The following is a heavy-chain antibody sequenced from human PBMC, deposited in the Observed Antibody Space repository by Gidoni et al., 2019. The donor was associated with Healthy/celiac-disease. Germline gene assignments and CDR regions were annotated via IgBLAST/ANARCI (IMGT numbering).Heavy chain of an antibody. V-gene: IGHV4-39*01. CDR1: GGSISSSSYY. CDR3: ARLGGDYVFDY. CDR2: IYYSGST. J-gene: IGHJ4*02. Sequence: QLQLQESGPGLVKPSATLSLTCTVSGGSISSSSYYWGWIRQPPGKGLEWIGSIYYSGSTYYNPSLKSRVTISVDTSKNQFSLKLSSVTAADTAVYYCARLGGDYVFDYWGQGTLVTVSS. D-gene: IGHD4-17*01.